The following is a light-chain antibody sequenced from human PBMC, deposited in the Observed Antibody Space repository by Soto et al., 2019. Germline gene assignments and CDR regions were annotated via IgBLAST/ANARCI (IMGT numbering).Light chain of an antibody. V-gene: IGLV2-23*01. CDR1: SPDL. CDR2: EDT. J-gene: IGLJ2*01. Sequence: SALTQPASVSGSPGQSITISCTGSPDLVSWYQQHPGSAPKLLIDEDTKRPSAVSERFSGSRSGNTASLTISGLQADDEADYYCSSDSPTGVRLFGGGTKLTVL. CDR3: SSDSPTGVRL.